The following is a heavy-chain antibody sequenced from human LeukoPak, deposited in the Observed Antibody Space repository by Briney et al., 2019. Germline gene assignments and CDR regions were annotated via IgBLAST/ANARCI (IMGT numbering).Heavy chain of an antibody. Sequence: SEALSLTCTVSGGSISSYYWSWIRQPPGKGLEWIGYIYYSGSTNYNPSLKSRVTISVDTSKNQFSLKLSSVTAADTAVYYRAREVRYYDSSGYYYGDYFDYWGQGTLVTVSS. J-gene: IGHJ4*02. D-gene: IGHD3-22*01. CDR2: IYYSGST. CDR1: GGSISSYY. CDR3: AREVRYYDSSGYYYGDYFDY. V-gene: IGHV4-59*01.